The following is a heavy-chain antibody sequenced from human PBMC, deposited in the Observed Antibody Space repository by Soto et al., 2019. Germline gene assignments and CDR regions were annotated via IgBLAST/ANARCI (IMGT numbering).Heavy chain of an antibody. CDR2: MYHSGSI. D-gene: IGHD3-22*01. CDR3: ARVSYFDGSGYYCYFDY. J-gene: IGHJ4*02. Sequence: PSETLSLTCAVSGYSISSGYYWGWIRQPPGNGLQWIGNMYHSGSIYYNPSLKSRVTISVDTSKNQFSLKLSSVTAADKAVYYCARVSYFDGSGYYCYFDYWGQGTLVTVSS. V-gene: IGHV4-38-2*01. CDR1: GYSISSGYY.